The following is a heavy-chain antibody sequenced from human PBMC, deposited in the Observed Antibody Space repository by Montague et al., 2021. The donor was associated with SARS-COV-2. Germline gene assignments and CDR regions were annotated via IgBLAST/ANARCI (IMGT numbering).Heavy chain of an antibody. D-gene: IGHD3-10*01. CDR3: ARRKDYYGPGTFDY. CDR1: GGSISSSSYY. J-gene: IGHJ4*02. Sequence: SETLSLTCTVSGGSISSSSYYWGWIRQPPGKGLEWIGSIYYSGSTYYNPSLKSRVTISVDTSKNQFSLKLSSVTAADTAVYYCARRKDYYGPGTFDYWGQGTLVTVSS. V-gene: IGHV4-39*01. CDR2: IYYSGST.